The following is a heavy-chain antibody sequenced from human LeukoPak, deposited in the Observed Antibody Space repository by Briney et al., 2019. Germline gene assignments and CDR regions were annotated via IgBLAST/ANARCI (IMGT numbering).Heavy chain of an antibody. Sequence: ASVKVSCKASGYTFTSYDINWVRQAPGQGLEWLGYMNPNSGNTGSAQTFQGRFTMTWDTSISTAYMELSSLRSADTAVYYCAREGFDYWGRGTLVTVSS. J-gene: IGHJ4*02. CDR2: MNPNSGNT. V-gene: IGHV1-8*01. CDR3: AREGFDY. CDR1: GYTFTSYD.